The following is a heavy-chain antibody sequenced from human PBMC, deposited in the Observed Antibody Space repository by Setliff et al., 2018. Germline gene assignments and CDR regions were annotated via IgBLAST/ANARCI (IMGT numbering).Heavy chain of an antibody. CDR3: ARDGVFYAMDV. Sequence: GGSLRLSCAASGFTFSSFWMAWVRQSPGRGLEWVANINQDGSGKFYVDSVKGRFTISRDNAKNSLFLQMNSLRAEDTALYYCARDGVFYAMDVWGHGTTVTVSS. V-gene: IGHV3-7*01. CDR2: INQDGSGK. CDR1: GFTFSSFW. D-gene: IGHD3-10*01. J-gene: IGHJ6*02.